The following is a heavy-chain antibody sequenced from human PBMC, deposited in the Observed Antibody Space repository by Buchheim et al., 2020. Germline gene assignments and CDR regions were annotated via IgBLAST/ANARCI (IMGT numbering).Heavy chain of an antibody. CDR3: AREMATFDY. CDR2: ISSSGSTI. Sequence: EVQPVESGGGLVQPGGSLRLSCVASGFTFSSYEMNWVRQAPGKGLEWVAYISSSGSTIYYADSVKGRVIISRDNAKNSLYLPMNSLRAEDTAVYYCAREMATFDYWGQRAL. D-gene: IGHD5-24*01. J-gene: IGHJ4*02. V-gene: IGHV3-48*03. CDR1: GFTFSSYE.